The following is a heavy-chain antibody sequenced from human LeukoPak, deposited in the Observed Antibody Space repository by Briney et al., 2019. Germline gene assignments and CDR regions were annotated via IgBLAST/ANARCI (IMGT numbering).Heavy chain of an antibody. D-gene: IGHD3-22*01. CDR2: IKTDGSEK. Sequence: GGSLRLSCAASGFSFSNYWMGWVRQAPGKGLQWVANIKTDGSEKYYVDSVKGRFTISRDNAKNSLYLQMNSLRAEDTAVYYCATYSSLNRREFQYWGQGTLLTVSS. V-gene: IGHV3-7*01. CDR1: GFSFSNYW. J-gene: IGHJ1*01. CDR3: ATYSSLNRREFQY.